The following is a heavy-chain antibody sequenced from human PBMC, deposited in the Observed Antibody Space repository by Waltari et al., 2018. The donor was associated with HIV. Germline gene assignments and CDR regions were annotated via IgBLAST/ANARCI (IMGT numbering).Heavy chain of an antibody. CDR3: AKGASGWSPGY. CDR1: GFTFSSYA. J-gene: IGHJ4*02. CDR2: ISYHGDDK. V-gene: IGHV3-30*18. Sequence: QVHLVESGGGVVQPGRSLRLSCAASGFTFSSYAMHWVRQAPGKGLEWVAVISYHGDDKYYADSVKGRFTISRDNSKNTLYLQMNSLRAEDTAVYYCAKGASGWSPGYWGQGTLVTIS. D-gene: IGHD6-19*01.